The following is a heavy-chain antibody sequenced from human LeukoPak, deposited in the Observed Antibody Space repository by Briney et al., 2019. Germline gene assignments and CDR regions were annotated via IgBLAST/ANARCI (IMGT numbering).Heavy chain of an antibody. J-gene: IGHJ4*02. CDR3: ASSRSSGGRLDY. CDR1: GYTFTDYY. Sequence: ASVKVSCKASGYTFTDYYIHWVRQAPGRELEWMGWINPNSGATDFAQKFQGRVTMTRDTSISTAYMELSRLRSDDTAVYYCASSRSSGGRLDYWGQGTLVTVSS. D-gene: IGHD6-19*01. V-gene: IGHV1-2*02. CDR2: INPNSGAT.